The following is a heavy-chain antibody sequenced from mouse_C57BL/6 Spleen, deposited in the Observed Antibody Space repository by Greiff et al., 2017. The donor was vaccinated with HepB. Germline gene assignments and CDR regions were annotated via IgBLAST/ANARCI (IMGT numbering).Heavy chain of an antibody. CDR2: IDPNSGST. D-gene: IGHD1-1*01. CDR3: ERLDYGSSSRDY. Sequence: EVQRVESGAELVRPGASVKLSCTASGFNIKDYYMHWVKQRPEQGLEWIGRIDPNSGSTNYNEKFKSKATLTVAKSSSTAYMQLRSLTSEDSEVYYSERLDYGSSSRDYWGQGTTLTVSS. J-gene: IGHJ2*01. CDR1: GFNIKDYY. V-gene: IGHV14-1*01.